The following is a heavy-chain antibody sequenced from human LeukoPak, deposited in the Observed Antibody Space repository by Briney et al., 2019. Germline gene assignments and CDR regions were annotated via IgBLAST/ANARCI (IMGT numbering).Heavy chain of an antibody. Sequence: SVKVSCKGFGGIFKSYGISWVRQAPGQGLEWMGGTIPMFGTVNYAQRFQGRVTITADESTSTAYMEMSSLTFEDTAVYFCARDGLSRDFDFGFTRWDWSDSWGQGTLVTVSS. CDR1: GGIFKSYG. V-gene: IGHV1-69*01. CDR3: ARDGLSRDFDFGFTRWDWSDS. CDR2: TIPMFGTV. D-gene: IGHD3-9*01. J-gene: IGHJ5*01.